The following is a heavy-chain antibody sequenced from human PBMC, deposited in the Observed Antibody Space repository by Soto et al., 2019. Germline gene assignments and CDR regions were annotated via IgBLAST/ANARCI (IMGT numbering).Heavy chain of an antibody. J-gene: IGHJ4*02. CDR1: GGPISRSNW. CDR2: IHQSGNT. D-gene: IGHD2-2*03. Sequence: SETLSLTCTVSGGPISRSNWWSWVRQPPGKGLEWIGEIHQSGNTNYNPSLKSRVTISVDKSKNQFSLKLTSVTAADTAVYYCERTSGIGYDFDYWGQGTLVT. CDR3: ERTSGIGYDFDY. V-gene: IGHV4-4*02.